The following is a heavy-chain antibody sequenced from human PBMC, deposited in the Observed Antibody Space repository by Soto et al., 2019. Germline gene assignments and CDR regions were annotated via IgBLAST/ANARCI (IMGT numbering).Heavy chain of an antibody. CDR2: IYYSGST. Sequence: QLQLQESGPGLVKPSETLSLTCTVSGDSISISSHYWGWIRQPPGKGLEWITNIYYSGSTYYNPSRKSRVSISLDTAKNQVSLKLCSVAAADTAVYYCARMKIVGGLTYYMDAWGQGTKVTVSS. J-gene: IGHJ6*03. CDR3: ARMKIVGGLTYYMDA. V-gene: IGHV4-39*01. CDR1: GDSISISSHY. D-gene: IGHD3-3*01.